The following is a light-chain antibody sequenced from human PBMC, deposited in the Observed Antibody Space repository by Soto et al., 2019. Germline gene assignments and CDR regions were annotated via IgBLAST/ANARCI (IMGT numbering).Light chain of an antibody. CDR1: QSVSSN. V-gene: IGKV3-15*01. J-gene: IGKJ1*01. CDR2: GAS. Sequence: EIVMTQSPATLSVSPGERATLSCRASQSVSSNLAWYQQKPGQAPRLLIYGASTRATGIPARFSGSGSGTEFTLTLSSLQSEDFAVYYCQQYHNWPPRTFGQGTKVEIK. CDR3: QQYHNWPPRT.